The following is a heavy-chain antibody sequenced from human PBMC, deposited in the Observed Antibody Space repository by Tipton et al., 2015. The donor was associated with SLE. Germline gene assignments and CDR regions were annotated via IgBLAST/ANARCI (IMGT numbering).Heavy chain of an antibody. CDR2: ISSSGSTI. CDR1: GFTFSSYE. V-gene: IGHV3-48*03. Sequence: SLRLSCAASGFTFSSYEMNWVRQAPGKGLEWVSYISSSGSTIYYADSVKGRFTISRDNAKNSLYLQMNSLRAEDTAVHYCARDRVGGDYFDYWGQGTLVTVSS. J-gene: IGHJ4*02. D-gene: IGHD1-26*01. CDR3: ARDRVGGDYFDY.